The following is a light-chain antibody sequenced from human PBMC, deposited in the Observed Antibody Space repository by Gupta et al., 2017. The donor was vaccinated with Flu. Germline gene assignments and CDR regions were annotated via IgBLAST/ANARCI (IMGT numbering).Light chain of an antibody. J-gene: IGKJ1*01. CDR3: KQTLQSPRT. V-gene: IGKV2-28*01. CDR2: LGS. Sequence: DIVLTQSPLSLPVTPGEPASISCRSSQSLLYSDAYNYVDWYLQKPGQSPQLVIYLGSNRASGLPDRFSGSGSGTXFTLKIXIGEAEDVGVYCCKQTLQSPRTFGXGTKVEIK. CDR1: QSLLYSDAYNY.